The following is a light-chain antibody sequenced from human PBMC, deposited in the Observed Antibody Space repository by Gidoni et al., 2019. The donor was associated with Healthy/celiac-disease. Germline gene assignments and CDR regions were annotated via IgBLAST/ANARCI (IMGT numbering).Light chain of an antibody. CDR3: QQSYSTPDT. V-gene: IGKV1-39*01. CDR1: TSISSY. Sequence: DLPMTQTPSSLSASVGARVTITCGARTSISSYLNWYQQKPGKAPKLLIHAASSLESGVPARFSGSGSGTDFTLTISSLQPEDFATYYCQQSYSTPDTFXQXTKLEIK. J-gene: IGKJ1*01. CDR2: AAS.